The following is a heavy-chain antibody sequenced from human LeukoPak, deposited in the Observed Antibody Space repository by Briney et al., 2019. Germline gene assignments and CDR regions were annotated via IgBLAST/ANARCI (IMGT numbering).Heavy chain of an antibody. CDR2: IYHSGST. Sequence: PSGTLSLTCAVSGAPISSNNWWWSWVRQPPGKGLEWIGEIYHSGSTNYNPSLKSRVTMSVDKSKNQFSLKLSSVTAADTAVYYCARGAAAAGLGFDYWGQGTLVTVSS. CDR1: GAPISSNNW. J-gene: IGHJ4*02. V-gene: IGHV4-4*02. CDR3: ARGAAAAGLGFDY. D-gene: IGHD6-13*01.